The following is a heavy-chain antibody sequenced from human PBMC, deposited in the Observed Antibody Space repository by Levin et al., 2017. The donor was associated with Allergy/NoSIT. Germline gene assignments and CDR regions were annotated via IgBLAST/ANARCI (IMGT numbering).Heavy chain of an antibody. V-gene: IGHV3-23*01. D-gene: IGHD2-15*01. J-gene: IGHJ4*02. Sequence: QPGGSLRLSCAASGFTFSSYAMSWVRQAPGKGLEWVSGISGGGGSTYFADSVKGRFTISRDNSKNTLYLQMNSLRAEDTAVYYCAKDLAAVAATPPLDYWGQGTLVTVSS. CDR1: GFTFSSYA. CDR2: ISGGGGST. CDR3: AKDLAAVAATPPLDY.